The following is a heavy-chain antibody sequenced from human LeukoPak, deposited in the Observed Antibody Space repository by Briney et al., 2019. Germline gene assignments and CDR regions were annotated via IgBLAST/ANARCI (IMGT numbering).Heavy chain of an antibody. Sequence: GESLKISCKGSGYSFTSYWIGWVRQMPGKGLEWMGIVYPGDSDTRYSPSFQGQVTISADKSISTAYLQWSSLKASDTAMYYCARVLRYFDWLFPFDYWGQGTLVTVSS. D-gene: IGHD3-9*01. CDR1: GYSFTSYW. CDR2: VYPGDSDT. CDR3: ARVLRYFDWLFPFDY. V-gene: IGHV5-51*01. J-gene: IGHJ4*02.